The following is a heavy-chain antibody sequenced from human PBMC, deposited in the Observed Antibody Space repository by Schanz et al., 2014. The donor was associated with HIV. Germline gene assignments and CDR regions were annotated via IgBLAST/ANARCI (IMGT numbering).Heavy chain of an antibody. CDR3: ARPDYDFWVDV. J-gene: IGHJ6*02. Sequence: QVQVVESGGGLVKPGGSLRLSCAASGFSFSDTYMTWARQAPGKGPEWVSYISGSGNTIYYADSVKGRFTISRDNAKNSLSLQMNSLRAEDTAVYYCARPDYDFWVDVWGQGTTVIVSS. V-gene: IGHV3-11*01. CDR1: GFSFSDTY. D-gene: IGHD3-3*01. CDR2: ISGSGNTI.